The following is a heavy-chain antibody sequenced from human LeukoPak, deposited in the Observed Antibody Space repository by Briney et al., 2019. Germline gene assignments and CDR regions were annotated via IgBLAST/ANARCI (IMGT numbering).Heavy chain of an antibody. CDR3: ARDVSWGTSYFDY. CDR2: INWNGGST. V-gene: IGHV3-20*04. CDR1: GFTFDDHG. Sequence: GGSLRLSCIASGFTFDDHGMSWVRQAPGKGLEWVSNINWNGGSTGYVDSVKGRFTISRDNGKNSLYLQKNNLRVEDTAFYYCARDVSWGTSYFDYWGQGILVTVSS. J-gene: IGHJ4*02. D-gene: IGHD1-1*01.